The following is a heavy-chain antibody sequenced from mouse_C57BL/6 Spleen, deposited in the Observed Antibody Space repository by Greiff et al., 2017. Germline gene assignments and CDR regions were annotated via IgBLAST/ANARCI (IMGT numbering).Heavy chain of an antibody. Sequence: VQLQQSGPELVKPGASVKISCKASGYTFTDYYMNWVKQSHGKSLEWIGDINPNNGGTSYNQKFKGKATLTVDKSSSTAYRELRSLTSEDSAVYYCARSGITIYAMDYWGQGTSVTVSS. CDR3: ARSGITIYAMDY. V-gene: IGHV1-26*01. J-gene: IGHJ4*01. CDR2: INPNNGGT. D-gene: IGHD1-1*02. CDR1: GYTFTDYY.